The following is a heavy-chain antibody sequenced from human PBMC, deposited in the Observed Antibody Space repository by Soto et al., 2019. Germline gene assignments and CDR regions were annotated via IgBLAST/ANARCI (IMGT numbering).Heavy chain of an antibody. CDR3: AASLSTQYYDSSGYYPDFDI. J-gene: IGHJ3*02. CDR2: TYHSGST. Sequence: HLQLQESGSGLVKPSQTLSLTCDVSGDSISSSGSSWNWIRQPPGKALEWIGFTYHSGSTYYNPSPDSRVTISVDRSKNQFSLKLKSVTAADRAVYYCAASLSTQYYDSSGYYPDFDIWGQGIMVTVSS. V-gene: IGHV4-30-2*01. D-gene: IGHD3-22*01. CDR1: GDSISSSGSS.